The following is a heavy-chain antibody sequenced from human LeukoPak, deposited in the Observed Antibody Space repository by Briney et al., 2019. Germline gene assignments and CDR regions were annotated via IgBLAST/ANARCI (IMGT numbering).Heavy chain of an antibody. CDR3: ARGVGSSWYGD. CDR2: IYYSGST. J-gene: IGHJ4*02. V-gene: IGHV4-30-4*01. CDR1: GGSISSGDYY. D-gene: IGHD6-13*01. Sequence: SETLSLTCTVSGGSISSGDYYWTWIRQPPRKGLEWNGYIYYSGSTYYNPSLKSRLTISVDTSKKQFSLKLTSVTAADTAVYFCARGVGSSWYGDWGQGTLVTVSS.